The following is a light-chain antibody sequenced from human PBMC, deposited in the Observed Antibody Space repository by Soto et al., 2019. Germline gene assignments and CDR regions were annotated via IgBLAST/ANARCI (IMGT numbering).Light chain of an antibody. Sequence: EIVMTQSPATLSVSPRERSTLSCMASQSVSGDLDWYQQKPGQAPRLLIYGPSTRATGIPARFSGSGSGTEFTISISGMKSEDFEIYFCQQYKSWTITFGQGTRLEIK. J-gene: IGKJ5*01. CDR3: QQYKSWTIT. CDR2: GPS. CDR1: QSVSGD. V-gene: IGKV3-15*01.